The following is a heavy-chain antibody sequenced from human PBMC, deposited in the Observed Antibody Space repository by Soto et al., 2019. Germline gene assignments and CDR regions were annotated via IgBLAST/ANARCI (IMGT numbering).Heavy chain of an antibody. D-gene: IGHD5-12*01. V-gene: IGHV1-69*06. CDR1: GGTFSSHG. CDR2: IIPMFGTP. J-gene: IGHJ4*02. Sequence: QVQLVQSGAEVQKPGSSVKVSCKASGGTFSSHGITWVRQAPGQGLEWMGGIIPMFGTPKYAQRFQGRVSITADKSTTTAYMELSSLRSEDTAVYYCAVIGYDLDYWGQGTLVAVSS. CDR3: AVIGYDLDY.